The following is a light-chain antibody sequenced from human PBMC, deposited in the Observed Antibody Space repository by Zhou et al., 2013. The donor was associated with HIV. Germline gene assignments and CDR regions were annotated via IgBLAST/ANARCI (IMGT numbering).Light chain of an antibody. J-gene: IGKJ2*01. Sequence: AIRITQSPSSLSASTGDRVTITCRASQGISSYLAWYQQKPGKAPKLLIYAASTLQSGVPSRFSGSGSGTDFTLTIDSVQPEDSATYHCQQSHSFYTFGQGTKLEI. CDR1: QGISSY. CDR2: AAS. CDR3: QQSHSFYT. V-gene: IGKV1-8*01.